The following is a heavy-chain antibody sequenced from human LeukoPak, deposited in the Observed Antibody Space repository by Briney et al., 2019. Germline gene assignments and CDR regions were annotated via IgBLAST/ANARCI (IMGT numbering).Heavy chain of an antibody. CDR3: ANQRDGYTNFDY. V-gene: IGHV3-11*01. CDR1: GFTFSDYY. D-gene: IGHD5-24*01. J-gene: IGHJ4*02. CDR2: ISSSGSTI. Sequence: PGGSLRLSCAASGFTFSDYYTSWIRQAPGKGLEWVSYISSSGSTIYYADSVKGRFTISRDNSKNSLYLQMNSLRTEDTALYYCANQRDGYTNFDYWGQGTLVTVSS.